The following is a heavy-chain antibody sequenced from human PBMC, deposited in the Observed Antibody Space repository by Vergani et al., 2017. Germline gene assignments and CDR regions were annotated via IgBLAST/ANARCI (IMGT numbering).Heavy chain of an antibody. D-gene: IGHD2-21*02. CDR2: ISAYNGNT. J-gene: IGHJ4*02. CDR1: GYTFTSYG. CDR3: AISRGAYCGADCYPYYFDY. V-gene: IGHV1-18*01. Sequence: QVQLVQSGAEVKTPGASVKVSCKTSGYTFTSYGISWVRQAPGQGLEWMGWISAYNGNTNYVQKLQGRVTMTTDTSPSTAYMELRSLRSDDAAVYYCAISRGAYCGADCYPYYFDYWGQGTLVTVSS.